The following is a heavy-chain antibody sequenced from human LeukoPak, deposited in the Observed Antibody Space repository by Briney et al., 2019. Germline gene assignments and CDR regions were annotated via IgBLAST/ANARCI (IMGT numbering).Heavy chain of an antibody. CDR2: ISGSGGST. CDR3: AKPTSTVVTSDAFHI. V-gene: IGHV3-23*01. D-gene: IGHD4-23*01. J-gene: IGHJ3*02. Sequence: GGSLRLSCAASGFTFSNYAMSWVRQAPGKGLEWVSAISGSGGSTYYADSVKGRFTISRDNSKSTLYLQMNGLRAEDTAVYYCAKPTSTVVTSDAFHIWGQGTMVTVSS. CDR1: GFTFSNYA.